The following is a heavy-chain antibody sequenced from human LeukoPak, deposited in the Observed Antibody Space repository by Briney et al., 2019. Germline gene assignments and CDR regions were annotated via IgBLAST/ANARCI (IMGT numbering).Heavy chain of an antibody. CDR2: ISAYNGNT. Sequence: ASVKVSCKASGYTFTSYGISWVRQAPGQGLEWMGWISAYNGNTNYAQKLQGRVTMTTDTSTSTAYMELNSLRAGDTAVYYCARAQLLAFFDYWGQGTLVTVSS. J-gene: IGHJ4*02. CDR1: GYTFTSYG. D-gene: IGHD2-2*01. V-gene: IGHV1-18*01. CDR3: ARAQLLAFFDY.